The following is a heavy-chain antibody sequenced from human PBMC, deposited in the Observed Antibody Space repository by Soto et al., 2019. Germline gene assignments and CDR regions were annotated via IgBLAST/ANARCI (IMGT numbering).Heavy chain of an antibody. Sequence: GGSLRLSCAASGSTFSSYEMNWVRQAPGKGLEWVSYISSSGSTIYYADSVKGRFTITRDNAKNSLYLQMNSLRVDDTTIYYCARDLGIVAAGAWVRSFDYWGQGTLVTVSS. CDR3: ARDLGIVAAGAWVRSFDY. CDR2: ISSSGSTI. V-gene: IGHV3-48*03. J-gene: IGHJ4*02. CDR1: GSTFSSYE. D-gene: IGHD6-13*01.